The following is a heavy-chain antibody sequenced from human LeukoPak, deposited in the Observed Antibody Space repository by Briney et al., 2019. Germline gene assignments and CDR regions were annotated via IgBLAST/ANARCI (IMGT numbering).Heavy chain of an antibody. CDR1: GYSFTSYW. Sequence: PGESLKISCKGSGYSFTSYWIGWVCQMPGKGLEWMGIIYPGDSDTRYSPSFQGQVTISADKSISTAYLQWSSLKASDAAMYYCARPQTVAGIRDDAFDIWGQGTMVTVSS. CDR3: ARPQTVAGIRDDAFDI. J-gene: IGHJ3*02. D-gene: IGHD6-19*01. CDR2: IYPGDSDT. V-gene: IGHV5-51*01.